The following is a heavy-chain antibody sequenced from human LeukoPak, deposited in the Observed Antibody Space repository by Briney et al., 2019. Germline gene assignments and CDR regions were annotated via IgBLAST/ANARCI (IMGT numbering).Heavy chain of an antibody. CDR3: ARDLGSGNWFDT. V-gene: IGHV3-48*03. D-gene: IGHD6-19*01. CDR2: TSSSGSTI. CDR1: GFPFISYE. Sequence: GGSLRLSCAASGFPFISYEMNWVRQAPGKGLEGVSYTSSSGSTIYYADSVKGRFTISRDNAKSSLYLQMNSLRAEDTAIYYCARDLGSGNWFDTWGQGTLVTVSS. J-gene: IGHJ5*02.